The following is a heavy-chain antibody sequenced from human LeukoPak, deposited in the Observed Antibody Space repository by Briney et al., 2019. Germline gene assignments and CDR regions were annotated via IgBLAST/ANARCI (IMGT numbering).Heavy chain of an antibody. J-gene: IGHJ4*02. D-gene: IGHD6-13*01. Sequence: SQTLSLTCTVSGGSISSGSYYWSWIRQPAGKGLEWIGRIYTSGSTNYNPSLKSRVTISVDTSKNQFSLKLSSVTAADTAVYYCARHITLAAAEDYWGQGTLVTVSS. CDR2: IYTSGST. V-gene: IGHV4-61*02. CDR3: ARHITLAAAEDY. CDR1: GGSISSGSYY.